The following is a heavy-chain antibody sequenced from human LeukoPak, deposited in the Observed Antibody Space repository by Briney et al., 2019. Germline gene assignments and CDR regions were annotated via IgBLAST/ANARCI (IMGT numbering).Heavy chain of an antibody. Sequence: SQTLSLTCAISGDSVSSNSAAWNWIRQSPSRGLEWLGRTYYRSKWYNDYAVAAKSRIIINPDTSKNQFSLQLNSVTPEDTAVYYCARDPAAVAGKGGFDYWGQGTLVTVSS. CDR1: GDSVSSNSAA. CDR3: ARDPAAVAGKGGFDY. V-gene: IGHV6-1*01. D-gene: IGHD6-19*01. J-gene: IGHJ4*02. CDR2: TYYRSKWYN.